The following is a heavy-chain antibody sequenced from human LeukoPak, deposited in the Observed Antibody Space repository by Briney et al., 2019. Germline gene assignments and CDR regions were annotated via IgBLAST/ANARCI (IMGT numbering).Heavy chain of an antibody. CDR3: ARGRKNYYGSGSYYNSLGFYFDY. CDR1: GGSFSGYY. V-gene: IGHV4-34*01. J-gene: IGHJ4*02. Sequence: SETLSLTCAVYGGSFSGYYWSWIRQPPGKGLEWIGEINHSGSTNYNPSLKSRVTISVDTSKNQFSLKLSSVTAADTAVYYCARGRKNYYGSGSYYNSLGFYFDYWGQGTLVTVSS. CDR2: INHSGST. D-gene: IGHD3-10*01.